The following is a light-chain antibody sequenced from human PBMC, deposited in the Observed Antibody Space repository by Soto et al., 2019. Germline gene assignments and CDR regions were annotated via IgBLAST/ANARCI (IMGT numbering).Light chain of an antibody. J-gene: IGLJ2*01. CDR3: ETWDSKTRV. Sequence: QPVLTQSSSASASLGSSVKLTCTLSSGHSSYIIAWHQQQPGKAPRYLMKLEGSGSYNKGSGVPDRFSGSSSGADRYLTISNLQSEDEADYYCETWDSKTRVFGGGTKLTVL. CDR1: SGHSSYI. CDR2: LEGSGSY. V-gene: IGLV4-60*03.